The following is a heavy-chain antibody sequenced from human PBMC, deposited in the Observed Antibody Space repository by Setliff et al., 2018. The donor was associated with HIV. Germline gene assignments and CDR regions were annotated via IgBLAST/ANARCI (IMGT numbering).Heavy chain of an antibody. J-gene: IGHJ3*02. CDR3: AKGPYYYDSSGYRNWDAFDI. CDR1: GFTFSTYG. Sequence: GSLRLSCAASGFTFSTYGMSWVRQAPGKGLEWVSSISGSGGSTDYADSVKGRFTISRDNSKNTLKLQMNSLRVEDTAVYYCAKGPYYYDSSGYRNWDAFDIWGQGTMVTVSS. CDR2: ISGSGGST. D-gene: IGHD3-22*01. V-gene: IGHV3-23*01.